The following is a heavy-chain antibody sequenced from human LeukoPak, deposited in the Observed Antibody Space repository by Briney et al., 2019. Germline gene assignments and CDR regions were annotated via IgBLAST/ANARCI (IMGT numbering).Heavy chain of an antibody. CDR2: TYYRSKWYN. D-gene: IGHD3-16*01. Sequence: SQTLSLTCAISGDSVSSNSAALNWIRQSPSRGLEWLVRTYYRSKWYNDYAVSVKSRITINPDTSKNQFSLQLNSVTPEDTAVYYCARDGGGDEAAFDIWGQGTMVTVSS. CDR3: ARDGGGDEAAFDI. CDR1: GDSVSSNSAA. J-gene: IGHJ3*02. V-gene: IGHV6-1*01.